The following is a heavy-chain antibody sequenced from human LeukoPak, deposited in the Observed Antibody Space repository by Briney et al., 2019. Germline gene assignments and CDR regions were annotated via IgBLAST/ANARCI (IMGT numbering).Heavy chain of an antibody. V-gene: IGHV4-61*01. CDR3: GRLNADSLHYYNGVDV. D-gene: IGHD4-17*01. Sequence: ETESLICTVSADSVSSGSYYWSRTRQPPGKGLEWIGYVYYSGSTNYNPSLKSRVIISLDTSKNQFSLKVGSVTAADTAVYYCGRLNADSLHYYNGVDVWGERPSASVSS. J-gene: IGHJ6*04. CDR1: ADSVSSGSYY. CDR2: VYYSGST.